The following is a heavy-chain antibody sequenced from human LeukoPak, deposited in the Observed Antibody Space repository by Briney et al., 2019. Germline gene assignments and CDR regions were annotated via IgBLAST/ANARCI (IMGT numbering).Heavy chain of an antibody. D-gene: IGHD3-22*01. Sequence: ASVKVSCKASRYTFTNYDINWVRQATGQGLEWMGWMNPNSGNTGYAQKFQDRVTMTRNTSINTASMELSSLRSEDTAVYYCARATHYYDSSGYYTMPYDYWGQGTLVTVSS. CDR2: MNPNSGNT. CDR1: RYTFTNYD. V-gene: IGHV1-8*01. CDR3: ARATHYYDSSGYYTMPYDY. J-gene: IGHJ4*02.